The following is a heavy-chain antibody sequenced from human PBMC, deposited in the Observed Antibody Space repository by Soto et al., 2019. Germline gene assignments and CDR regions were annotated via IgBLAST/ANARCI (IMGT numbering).Heavy chain of an antibody. CDR2: INHSGST. J-gene: IGHJ4*02. V-gene: IGHV4-34*01. CDR3: ATYAPLGIVIVPAARMGGFDY. Sequence: QVQLQQWGAGLLKPSETLSLTCAVYGGSFSGYYWSWIRQPPGKGLEWIGEINHSGSTNYNPSLKSRVTISVDTSKTQFSLKLSSVTVADPALYYCATYAPLGIVIVPAARMGGFDYWGQGTLVTVSS. D-gene: IGHD2-2*01. CDR1: GGSFSGYY.